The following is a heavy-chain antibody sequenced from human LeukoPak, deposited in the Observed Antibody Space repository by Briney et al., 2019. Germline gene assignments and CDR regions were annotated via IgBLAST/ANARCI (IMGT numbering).Heavy chain of an antibody. CDR2: IYYSGST. CDR1: GFTFSSYSMN. Sequence: GSLRLSCAASGFTFSSYSMNWVRQAPGKGLEWIGSIYYSGSTYYNPSLKSRVTISVDTSKNQFSLKLSSVTAADTAVYYCARVGDGYSLFDYWGQGTLVTVSS. J-gene: IGHJ4*02. D-gene: IGHD5-24*01. CDR3: ARVGDGYSLFDY. V-gene: IGHV4-59*05.